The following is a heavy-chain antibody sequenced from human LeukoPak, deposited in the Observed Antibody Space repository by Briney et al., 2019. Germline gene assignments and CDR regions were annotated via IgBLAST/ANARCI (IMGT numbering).Heavy chain of an antibody. CDR2: IFGSGGSA. Sequence: GGSLRLSCAASGFTFNSYAMYWVRQAPGKGLEWVSGIFGSGGSAHYADSVKGRFTISRDNSKNTVYLQMNSLTAEDTAVYYCAKTTTGYSSGRYPGWSVDYWGQGALVTVSS. J-gene: IGHJ4*02. CDR3: AKTTTGYSSGRYPGWSVDY. CDR1: GFTFNSYA. D-gene: IGHD6-19*01. V-gene: IGHV3-23*01.